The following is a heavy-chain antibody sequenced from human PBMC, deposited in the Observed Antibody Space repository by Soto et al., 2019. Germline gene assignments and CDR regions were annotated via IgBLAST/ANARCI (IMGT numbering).Heavy chain of an antibody. Sequence: GASVKVSCKASGYTFTSYAMHWVRQAPGQRLEWMGWINAGNGNTKYSQKFQGRVTITRDTSASTAYMELSSLRSEDTAVYYCARGGALGYSGYDYDYWGQGTLVTVSS. V-gene: IGHV1-3*01. D-gene: IGHD5-12*01. CDR1: GYTFTSYA. CDR3: ARGGALGYSGYDYDY. CDR2: INAGNGNT. J-gene: IGHJ4*02.